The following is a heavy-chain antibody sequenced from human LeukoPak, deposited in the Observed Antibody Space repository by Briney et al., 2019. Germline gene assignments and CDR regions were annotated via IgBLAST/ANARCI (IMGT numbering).Heavy chain of an antibody. CDR1: GNSISSGDNY. CDR3: ASQSRTSSGWINY. Sequence: SETLSLTCTVSGNSISSGDNYWSWIRQPGGKGLEWIGRIYTSGSTNYNPSLKSRVTISGDTSKNQFSLKLSSVTAADTAVYYCASQSRTSSGWINYWGQGTLVTVSS. V-gene: IGHV4-61*02. CDR2: IYTSGST. J-gene: IGHJ4*02. D-gene: IGHD6-19*01.